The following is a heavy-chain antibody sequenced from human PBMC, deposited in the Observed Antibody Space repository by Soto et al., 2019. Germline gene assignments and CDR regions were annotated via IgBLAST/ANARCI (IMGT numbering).Heavy chain of an antibody. D-gene: IGHD3-16*01. CDR1: GFTASTKY. CDR2: IYSGGST. V-gene: IGHV3-66*01. J-gene: IGHJ4*02. CDR3: ARDPWAADY. Sequence: PGVSLSLSFAASGFTASTKYMSWVRQAPGKGLEWVSVIYSGGSTFYADSVRGRFTISRDNSKNTVNLQMNSLRAEDTAVYYCARDPWAADYWGQGTLVNVSS.